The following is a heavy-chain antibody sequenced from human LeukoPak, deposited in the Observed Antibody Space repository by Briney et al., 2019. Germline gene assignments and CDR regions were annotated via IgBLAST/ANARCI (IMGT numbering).Heavy chain of an antibody. CDR3: ARGPTSAEVRNWYFDL. D-gene: IGHD1-14*01. CDR2: IYSTGDT. J-gene: IGHJ2*01. Sequence: SETLSLTCSVSGGSVSAYYWSWIRQPAGKGLEWIGRIYSTGDTNYNPSLKSRVTMSLDRSKKQFSLNLRSLTAADTAVYYCARGPTSAEVRNWYFDLWGRGNLVAVSS. CDR1: GGSVSAYY. V-gene: IGHV4-4*07.